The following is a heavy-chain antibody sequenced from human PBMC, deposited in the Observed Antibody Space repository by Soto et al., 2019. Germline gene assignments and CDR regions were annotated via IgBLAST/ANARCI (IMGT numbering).Heavy chain of an antibody. Sequence: GASVKVSCKASGYTFTGYYMHWVRQAPGQGLEWMGWISPNSGGTNYAQKFQGWVTMTRDTSISTAYMELSRLRSDDTAVYYCARDFRGYSGYDPYYYYGMDVWGQGTTVTVSS. CDR1: GYTFTGYY. V-gene: IGHV1-2*04. CDR2: ISPNSGGT. J-gene: IGHJ6*02. CDR3: ARDFRGYSGYDPYYYYGMDV. D-gene: IGHD5-12*01.